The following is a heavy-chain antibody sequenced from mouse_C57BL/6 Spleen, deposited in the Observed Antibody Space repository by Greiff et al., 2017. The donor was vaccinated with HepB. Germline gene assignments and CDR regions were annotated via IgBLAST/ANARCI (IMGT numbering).Heavy chain of an antibody. CDR2: ISSGSSTI. CDR3: ARRAVVVDYAMDY. CDR1: GFTFSDYG. D-gene: IGHD1-1*01. Sequence: EVMLVESGGGLVKPGGSLKLSCAASGFTFSDYGMHWVRQAPEKGLEWVAYISSGSSTIYYADTVKGRFTISRNNAKNTLFLQMTSLRTEDTAMYYCARRAVVVDYAMDYWGQGTSVTVSS. V-gene: IGHV5-17*01. J-gene: IGHJ4*01.